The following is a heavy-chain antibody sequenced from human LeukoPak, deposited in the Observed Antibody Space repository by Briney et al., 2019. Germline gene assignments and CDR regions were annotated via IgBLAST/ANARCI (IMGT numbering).Heavy chain of an antibody. D-gene: IGHD3-22*01. Sequence: GGSLRLSCAASGFTFSSYTMNWVRQAPGKGLEWVAVISYDGSNKYYADSVKGRFTISRDNSRNTLYLQMNSLRAEDTAVYYCARGSGYLGTFDYWGQGTLVTVSS. CDR1: GFTFSSYT. V-gene: IGHV3-30*04. CDR2: ISYDGSNK. CDR3: ARGSGYLGTFDY. J-gene: IGHJ4*02.